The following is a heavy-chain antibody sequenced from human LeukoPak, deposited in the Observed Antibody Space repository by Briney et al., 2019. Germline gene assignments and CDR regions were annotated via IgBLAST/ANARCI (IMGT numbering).Heavy chain of an antibody. CDR2: IKQDGSEK. CDR3: ARHDSTYYDFWSGYYTDYYYYGMDV. J-gene: IGHJ6*02. D-gene: IGHD3-3*01. Sequence: GGSLRLSCAASGFTFSSYWMSWVRQAPGKGLEWVANIKQDGSEKYYVDSEKGRFTISRDNAKNSLYLQMNSLRAEDTAVYYCARHDSTYYDFWSGYYTDYYYYGMDVWGQGTTVTVSS. V-gene: IGHV3-7*01. CDR1: GFTFSSYW.